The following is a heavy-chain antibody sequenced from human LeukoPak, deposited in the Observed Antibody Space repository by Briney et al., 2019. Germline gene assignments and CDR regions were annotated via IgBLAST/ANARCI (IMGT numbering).Heavy chain of an antibody. CDR2: THTNGRT. CDR1: GGSISTHC. V-gene: IGHV4-59*08. Sequence: PSETLSLTCTVSGGSISTHCWSWIRQPPGKGLEWISYTHTNGRTKSNPSLKTRVTITLDTSKEQFSLQLTSLTAAGTAVYFCARHYLRGDSSFDIWGQGTMVTVCS. CDR3: ARHYLRGDSSFDI. D-gene: IGHD2-21*02. J-gene: IGHJ3*02.